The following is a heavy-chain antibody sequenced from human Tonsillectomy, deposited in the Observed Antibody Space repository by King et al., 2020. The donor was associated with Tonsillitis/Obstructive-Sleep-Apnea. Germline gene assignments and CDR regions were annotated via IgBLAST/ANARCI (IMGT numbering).Heavy chain of an antibody. CDR1: GFTFSNAW. D-gene: IGHD2-2*01. J-gene: IGHJ4*02. Sequence: VQLVESGGGLVKPGGSLRLSCAASGFTFSNAWMSWVRQAPGKGLEWVGRIKSKTDGGTTDYAAPVKCRFTISRDDSKNTLYLQMNSLKTEDTAVYYCTTVKIVVVPAPGLWGQGTLVTVSS. CDR3: TTVKIVVVPAPGL. CDR2: IKSKTDGGTT. V-gene: IGHV3-15*01.